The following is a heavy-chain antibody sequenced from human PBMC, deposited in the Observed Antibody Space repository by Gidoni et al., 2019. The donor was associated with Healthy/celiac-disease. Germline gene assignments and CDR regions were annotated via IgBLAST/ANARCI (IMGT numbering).Heavy chain of an antibody. CDR1: GFTCSSYA. J-gene: IGHJ4*02. CDR2: SSGRGGST. D-gene: IGHD1-1*01. Sequence: EVQLLESGGGLVQPGGSLRLSCAASGFTCSSYAMSWVRQAPGKGLEWVSASSGRGGSTYYADSVKGRFTISRDNSKNTLYLQMNSLRAEDTAVYYCASGNDVFDYWGQGTLVTVSS. CDR3: ASGNDVFDY. V-gene: IGHV3-23*01.